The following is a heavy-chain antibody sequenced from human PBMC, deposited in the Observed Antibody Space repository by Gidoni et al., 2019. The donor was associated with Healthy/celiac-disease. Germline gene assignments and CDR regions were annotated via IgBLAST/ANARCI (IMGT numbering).Heavy chain of an antibody. CDR2: INPNSGGT. Sequence: QVQLVQSGAEVKKPGASVKVSCKASGYTFTGYYMHWVRQAPGQGLEWMGWINPNSGGTNYAQKFQGRVTMTRDMSISTAYMELSRLRSDDTAVYYCARDLIAVAGTELIDYWGQGTLVTVSS. CDR3: ARDLIAVAGTELIDY. V-gene: IGHV1-2*02. D-gene: IGHD6-19*01. J-gene: IGHJ4*02. CDR1: GYTFTGYY.